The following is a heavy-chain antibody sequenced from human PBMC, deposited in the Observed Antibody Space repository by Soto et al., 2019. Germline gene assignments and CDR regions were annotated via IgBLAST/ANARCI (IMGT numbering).Heavy chain of an antibody. D-gene: IGHD3-3*01. J-gene: IGHJ5*02. CDR3: ATTLKRRYYDVWSGYYTGWFDP. CDR2: FDPEDGET. Sequence: ASVKVSCKVSGYTLTELSMHWVRQAPGKGLEWMGGFDPEDGETIYAQKFQGRVTMTEDTSTDTAYMELSSLRSEDTAVYYCATTLKRRYYDVWSGYYTGWFDPWGQGTLVNVSS. CDR1: GYTLTELS. V-gene: IGHV1-24*01.